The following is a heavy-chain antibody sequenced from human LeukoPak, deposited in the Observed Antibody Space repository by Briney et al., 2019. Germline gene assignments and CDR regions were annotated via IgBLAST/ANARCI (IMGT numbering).Heavy chain of an antibody. CDR3: ASSSYDYYGSGSPPTFDY. V-gene: IGHV3-74*01. J-gene: IGHJ4*02. CDR1: GFTFSSYW. Sequence: PGGSLRLSCAASGFTFSSYWMNWVRQAPGKGLVWVSRIASDGSSTTYADSVKGRFSISRDNAKNTLYLQMNSLRAEDTAVYYCASSSYDYYGSGSPPTFDYWGQGTLVTVSS. D-gene: IGHD3-10*01. CDR2: IASDGSST.